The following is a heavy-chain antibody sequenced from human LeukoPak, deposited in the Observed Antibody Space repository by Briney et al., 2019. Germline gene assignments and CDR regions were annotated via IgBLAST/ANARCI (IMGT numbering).Heavy chain of an antibody. J-gene: IGHJ3*02. V-gene: IGHV3-30-3*01. CDR2: ISYGGSNK. D-gene: IGHD6-6*01. CDR1: GFTFSSYA. CDR3: ASYSGYSSSPDAFDI. Sequence: GGSLRLSCAASGFTFSSYAMHWVRQAPGKGLEWVAVISYGGSNKYYADSVKGRFTISRDNSKNTLYLQMNSLRAEDTAVYYCASYSGYSSSPDAFDIWGQGTMVTVSS.